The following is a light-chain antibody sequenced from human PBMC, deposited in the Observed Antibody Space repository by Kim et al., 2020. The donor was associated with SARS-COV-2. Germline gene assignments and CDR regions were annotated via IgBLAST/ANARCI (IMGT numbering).Light chain of an antibody. Sequence: EIVMTQSPATLSVSPGERATLSCRASQRLNSNLAWYQQKPGQAPRLLIYAASTRATGIPARFSGSGTATEFTLTISSLRSEDFAVYYCQQYNDWRTFGQGTKVDIK. CDR2: AAS. J-gene: IGKJ1*01. CDR1: QRLNSN. V-gene: IGKV3-15*01. CDR3: QQYNDWRT.